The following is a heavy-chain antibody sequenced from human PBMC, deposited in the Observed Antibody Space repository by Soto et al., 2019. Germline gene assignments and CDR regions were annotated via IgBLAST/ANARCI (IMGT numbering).Heavy chain of an antibody. CDR3: ASSPRSIVVVTAYDY. J-gene: IGHJ4*02. CDR2: INPSGGST. CDR1: GYTFTSYY. D-gene: IGHD2-21*02. Sequence: QVQLVQSGAEVKKPGASVKVSCKASGYTFTSYYMHWVRQAPGQGLEWMGIINPSGGSTSYAQKFQGRVIMTREPSTSEVYMELSSLRSEDTAVYYCASSPRSIVVVTAYDYWCQGTLVTVSS. V-gene: IGHV1-46*03.